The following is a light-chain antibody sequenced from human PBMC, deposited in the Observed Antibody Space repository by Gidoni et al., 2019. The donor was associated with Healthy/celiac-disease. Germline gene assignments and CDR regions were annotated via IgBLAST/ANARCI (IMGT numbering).Light chain of an antibody. CDR2: GAS. Sequence: EIVMTQSPATLSVSPGERATLSCRASQSVRSNLAWYQQKPGQAPRLLIYGASTRDTGIPARFSGSGSGTEFTLTIRRLQYEDFAVCYCQQYNNWRPWTFGQGTKVEIK. J-gene: IGKJ1*01. CDR1: QSVRSN. V-gene: IGKV3-15*01. CDR3: QQYNNWRPWT.